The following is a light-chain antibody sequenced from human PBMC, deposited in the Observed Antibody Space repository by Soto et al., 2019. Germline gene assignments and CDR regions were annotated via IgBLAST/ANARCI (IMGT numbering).Light chain of an antibody. CDR2: LEGSGSY. J-gene: IGLJ3*02. Sequence: QLVLTQSSSASASLGSSVKLTCTLSSGHSSYIIAWHQQQPGKAPRYLMKLEGSGSYNKGSGVPDRFSGSSSGADRYLTISNLQFEDEADYYCETWDSNTNWVFGRGTKVTVL. V-gene: IGLV4-60*02. CDR1: SGHSSYI. CDR3: ETWDSNTNWV.